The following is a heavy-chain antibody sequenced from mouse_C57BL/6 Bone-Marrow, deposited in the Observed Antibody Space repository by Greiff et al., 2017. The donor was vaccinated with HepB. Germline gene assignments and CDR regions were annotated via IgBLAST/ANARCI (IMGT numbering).Heavy chain of an antibody. CDR3: AREDGNYGY. Sequence: VQLQQPGAELVKPGASVKLSCKASGYTFTSYWMQWVKQRPGQGLEWIGEIDPSDSYTNYNQKFKGKATLTVDTSSSTTYMQLSSLTSEDSAVYYCAREDGNYGYWGQGTTLTVSS. V-gene: IGHV1-50*01. D-gene: IGHD2-1*01. J-gene: IGHJ2*01. CDR2: IDPSDSYT. CDR1: GYTFTSYW.